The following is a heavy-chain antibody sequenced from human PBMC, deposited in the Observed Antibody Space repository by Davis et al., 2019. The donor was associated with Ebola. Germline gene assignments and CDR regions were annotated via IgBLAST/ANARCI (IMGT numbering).Heavy chain of an antibody. CDR2: INPSGGST. V-gene: IGHV1-46*01. J-gene: IGHJ4*02. Sequence: ASVKVSCKASGYTFTSYYMHWVRQAPGQGLEWMGIINPSGGSTSYAQKFQGRVTMTRDTSTSTVYMELSSLRSEDTAVYYCARDPSYRYDYGGNSVRSDYFDYWGRGTLVTVSS. D-gene: IGHD4-23*01. CDR3: ARDPSYRYDYGGNSVRSDYFDY. CDR1: GYTFTSYY.